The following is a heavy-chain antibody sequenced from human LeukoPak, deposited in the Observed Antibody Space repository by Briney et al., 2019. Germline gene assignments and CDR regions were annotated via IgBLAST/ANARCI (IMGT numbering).Heavy chain of an antibody. V-gene: IGHV3-9*01. Sequence: PGRSLRLSCAASGFNFDDYSMHWIRQAPGKGLEWVSGISWNSGSAGYADSVKGRFTISRDNAKNSLYLQMNSLRTEDTAFYYCAKDRTYSGYDALDYWGQGTLVTVSS. CDR2: ISWNSGSA. CDR3: AKDRTYSGYDALDY. CDR1: GFNFDDYS. J-gene: IGHJ4*02. D-gene: IGHD5-12*01.